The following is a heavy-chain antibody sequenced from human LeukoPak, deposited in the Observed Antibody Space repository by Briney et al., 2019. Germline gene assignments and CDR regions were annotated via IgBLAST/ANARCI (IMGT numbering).Heavy chain of an antibody. J-gene: IGHJ4*02. CDR3: ARDSGSYYGLFRY. Sequence: KSSETLSLTCAVYGGSFSGYYWSWIRQPPGKGLEWIGEINHSGSTNNNPSLKSRVTISVDTSKNRFSLKLSSVTAADTAVYYCARDSGSYYGLFRYWGQGTLVTVSS. CDR2: INHSGST. CDR1: GGSFSGYY. V-gene: IGHV4-34*01. D-gene: IGHD1-26*01.